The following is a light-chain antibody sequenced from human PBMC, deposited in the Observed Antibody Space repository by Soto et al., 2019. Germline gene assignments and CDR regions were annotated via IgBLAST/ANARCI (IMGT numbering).Light chain of an antibody. CDR1: SCDVGSYDR. CDR2: EVF. V-gene: IGLV2-18*02. Sequence: QSALTQPPSVSGSIGQSVAISCTGTSCDVGSYDRVSWYRQPPGTAPKLLIYEVFNRPSGVPDRFSGSKSGNTASLNISGIQAEEEAQYYCSSYISRSTLVLGGENKLTVL. J-gene: IGLJ2*01. CDR3: SSYISRSTLV.